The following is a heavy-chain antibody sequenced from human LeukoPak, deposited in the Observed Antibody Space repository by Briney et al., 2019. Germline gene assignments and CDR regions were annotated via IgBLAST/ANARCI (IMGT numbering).Heavy chain of an antibody. V-gene: IGHV3-9*01. D-gene: IGHD5-24*01. Sequence: GRSLRLSCAASGFTFDDYAMHWVRQAPGKGLEWVSGISWNSGSIGYADSVKGRFTISRDNAKNSLYPQMNSLRAEDTALYYCAKVPRWLQLLGYFDYWGQGTLVTVSS. CDR2: ISWNSGSI. J-gene: IGHJ4*02. CDR3: AKVPRWLQLLGYFDY. CDR1: GFTFDDYA.